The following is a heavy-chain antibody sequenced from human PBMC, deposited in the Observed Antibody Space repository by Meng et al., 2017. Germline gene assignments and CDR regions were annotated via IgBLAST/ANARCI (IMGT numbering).Heavy chain of an antibody. CDR3: ARDLRVADSWFDP. Sequence: GESLKISCAASGFTFSSYAMHWVRQAPGKGLEWVAVISYDGSNKYYADSVKGRFTISRDNAKNSLYLQMNSLRAEDTAVYYCARDLRVADSWFDPWGQGTLVTVSS. CDR2: ISYDGSNK. J-gene: IGHJ5*02. CDR1: GFTFSSYA. V-gene: IGHV3-30*07. D-gene: IGHD3-22*01.